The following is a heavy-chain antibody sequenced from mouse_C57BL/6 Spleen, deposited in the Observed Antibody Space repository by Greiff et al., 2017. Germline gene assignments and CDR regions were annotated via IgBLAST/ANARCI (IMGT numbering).Heavy chain of an antibody. J-gene: IGHJ4*01. CDR3: ARGRAMVTNYAMDY. Sequence: QVQLQQSGAELVKPGASVKLSCKASGYTFTSYWMHWVKQRPGQGLEWIGMIHPNSGSTNYNEKFKSKATLTVDKSSSTAYMQLSSLTSEDSAVYYCARGRAMVTNYAMDYWGQGASVTVYS. V-gene: IGHV1-64*01. D-gene: IGHD2-2*01. CDR1: GYTFTSYW. CDR2: IHPNSGST.